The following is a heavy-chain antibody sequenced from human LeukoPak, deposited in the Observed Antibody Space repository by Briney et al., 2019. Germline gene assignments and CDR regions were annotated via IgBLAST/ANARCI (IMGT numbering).Heavy chain of an antibody. D-gene: IGHD6-6*01. V-gene: IGHV3-21*01. CDR3: ARDFPSEQLEISTGSGDFDL. Sequence: GGSLRLSCAASGFTFSSYSMNWVRQAPGKGLEWVSSISSSSSYIYYADSVKGRSTISRDNAKNSLYLQMNSLRAEDTAVYYCARDFPSEQLEISTGSGDFDLWGRGTLVTVSS. J-gene: IGHJ2*01. CDR2: ISSSSSYI. CDR1: GFTFSSYS.